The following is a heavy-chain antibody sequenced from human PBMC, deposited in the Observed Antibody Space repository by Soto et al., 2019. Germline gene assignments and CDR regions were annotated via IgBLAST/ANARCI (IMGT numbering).Heavy chain of an antibody. Sequence: QVQLVQSGAEVKKPGASVKVSCKASGYTFTSYGISWVRQAPGQGLEWMGWISANNGNTNYAHKLQGRVTMTTDTSTSTAYIELRSLRSDDTAVYYCARDRGSYALDSWGQGTLVTVSS. J-gene: IGHJ4*02. D-gene: IGHD1-26*01. V-gene: IGHV1-18*01. CDR3: ARDRGSYALDS. CDR1: GYTFTSYG. CDR2: ISANNGNT.